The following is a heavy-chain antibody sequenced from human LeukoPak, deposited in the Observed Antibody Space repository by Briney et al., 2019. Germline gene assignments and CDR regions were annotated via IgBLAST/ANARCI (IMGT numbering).Heavy chain of an antibody. CDR1: GFTFSSYW. CDR2: INSDGSST. D-gene: IGHD4-17*01. CDR3: ARVPAFYGDYRFDI. V-gene: IGHV3-74*01. Sequence: GGSLRLSCAASGFTFSSYWMHWVRQAPGKGLVWVSRINSDGSSTSYADSVKGRFTISRDNAKSTLYLQMNSLRAEDTAVYYCARVPAFYGDYRFDIWGQGTMVTVSS. J-gene: IGHJ3*02.